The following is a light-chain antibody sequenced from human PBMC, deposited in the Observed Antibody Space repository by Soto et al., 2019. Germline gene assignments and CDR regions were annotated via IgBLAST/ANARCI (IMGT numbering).Light chain of an antibody. Sequence: EIVMTQSPATLSVSPGERVTLSCRASQSVYSNLAWYQQKPGQAPRLLIHGSFTRATGIPARFSGSGSGTEFTLTISSLQSGDFAVYYCQPFNQWPLTFGGGTKVEIK. CDR1: QSVYSN. V-gene: IGKV3-15*01. CDR2: GSF. J-gene: IGKJ4*01. CDR3: QPFNQWPLT.